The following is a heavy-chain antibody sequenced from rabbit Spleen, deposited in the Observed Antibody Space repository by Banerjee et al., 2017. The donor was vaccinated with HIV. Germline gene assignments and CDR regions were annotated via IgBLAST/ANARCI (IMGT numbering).Heavy chain of an antibody. V-gene: IGHV1S40*01. CDR1: GFSFSSGYY. Sequence: QQLVESGRGLVQPGASLTLTCKASGFSFSSGYYMSWVRQASGKGLEWIGFIGTGSGTPFLADLVNGRFPISKTPSTPVTLQMNRLTTAGTASYFCVVGYRNSDYGYAFFLWGPGPLVTVS. D-gene: IGHD6-1*01. J-gene: IGHJ4*01. CDR2: IGTGSGTP. CDR3: VVGYRNSDYGYAFFL.